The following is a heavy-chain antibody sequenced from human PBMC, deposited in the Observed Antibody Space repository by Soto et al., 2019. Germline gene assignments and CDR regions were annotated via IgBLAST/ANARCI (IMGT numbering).Heavy chain of an antibody. J-gene: IGHJ3*02. CDR3: ARVETYYYDSSGYGRDAFDI. CDR1: GGSIGNYY. CDR2: IYYIGST. D-gene: IGHD3-22*01. V-gene: IGHV4-59*01. Sequence: SETLSLTCTASGGSIGNYYWSWIRQPPGKGLEWIGYIYYIGSTNYNPSLKSRVTMSVDTSKIQFSLKLSSVTAADTAVYYCARVETYYYDSSGYGRDAFDIRGQGTMVTVSS.